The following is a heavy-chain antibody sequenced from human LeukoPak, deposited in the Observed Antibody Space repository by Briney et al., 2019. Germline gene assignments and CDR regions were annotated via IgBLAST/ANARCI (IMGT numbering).Heavy chain of an antibody. V-gene: IGHV4-34*01. CDR3: ARLWSGYKRIDY. J-gene: IGHJ4*02. Sequence: PSETLSLTCAVYGGSFSGYYWSWIRQPPGKGLEWIGSIYHSGSTFYNPSLKSRVTISVDTSKNQFSLRLSSVTAADTAMYYCARLWSGYKRIDYWGQGTLVTVSS. CDR2: IYHSGST. CDR1: GGSFSGYY. D-gene: IGHD5-12*01.